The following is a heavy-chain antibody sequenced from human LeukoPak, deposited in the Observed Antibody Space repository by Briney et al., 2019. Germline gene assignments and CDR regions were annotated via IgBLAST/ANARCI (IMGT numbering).Heavy chain of an antibody. CDR1: GFTFSDYY. D-gene: IGHD6-13*01. Sequence: PGGSLRLSCAASGFTFSDYYMSWIRQAPGKGLEWVSHISGSGSTKIYADSVKGRFTISRDNAESSLYLQVNSLRAEDTAVYYCARVGSIAAAGTPDYWGQGTLVTVSS. CDR2: ISGSGSTK. CDR3: ARVGSIAAAGTPDY. V-gene: IGHV3-11*01. J-gene: IGHJ4*02.